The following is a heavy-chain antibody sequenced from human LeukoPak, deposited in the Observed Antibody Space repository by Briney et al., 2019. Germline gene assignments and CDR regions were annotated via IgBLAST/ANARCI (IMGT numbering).Heavy chain of an antibody. V-gene: IGHV1-18*01. D-gene: IGHD6-19*01. Sequence: AAVTLSCKASAYTFTSYVISWVRQAPAQGLEWMGWICVYNGNTNYAQKLQGRLIMTTDTSTSTAYMELRSLRSDDTAVYYCASQGYSSGWYDYWGQGTLVTVSS. CDR1: AYTFTSYV. CDR3: ASQGYSSGWYDY. J-gene: IGHJ4*02. CDR2: ICVYNGNT.